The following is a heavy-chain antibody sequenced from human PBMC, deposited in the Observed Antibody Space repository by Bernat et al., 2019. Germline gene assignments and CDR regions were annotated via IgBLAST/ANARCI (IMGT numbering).Heavy chain of an antibody. D-gene: IGHD3/OR15-3a*01. V-gene: IGHV4-39*01. Sequence: QLQLQASGPGLVKPSETLSLTCAVSGGSVSSSSYYLGWVRQPPGKGLEWIGNIYYSGTTYFNPSLKSRITVSVDTSKHQFSLKLSSVTAADTAVYYCARLDFWTGSGASYFDLWGQGTLVTVSS. CDR3: ARLDFWTGSGASYFDL. CDR2: IYYSGTT. J-gene: IGHJ4*02. CDR1: GGSVSSSSYY.